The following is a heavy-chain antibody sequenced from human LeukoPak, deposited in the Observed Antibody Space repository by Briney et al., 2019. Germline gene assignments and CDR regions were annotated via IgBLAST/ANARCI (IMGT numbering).Heavy chain of an antibody. J-gene: IGHJ1*01. CDR3: AKESSPRYYGSGSSGYFQH. CDR2: ISYDGSNK. V-gene: IGHV3-30*18. CDR1: GFTFSSYG. Sequence: GRSLRLSCAASGFTFSSYGMHWVRQAPGKGLEWVAVISYDGSNKYYADSVKGRFTISRDNSKNTLYLQMNSLRAEDTAVYYCAKESSPRYYGSGSSGYFQHWGQGTLVTVSS. D-gene: IGHD3-10*01.